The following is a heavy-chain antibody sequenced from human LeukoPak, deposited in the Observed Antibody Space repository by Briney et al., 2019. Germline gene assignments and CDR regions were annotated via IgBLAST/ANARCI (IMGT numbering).Heavy chain of an antibody. CDR2: IYHSGST. CDR1: GGSISSSNW. J-gene: IGHJ3*02. CDR3: ARDWNYVHDDFDI. Sequence: SETLSLTCAVSGGSISSSNWWSWVRQPPGKGLEWIGEIYHSGSTNYNPSLKSRVTISVDKSKNQFSLKLSSVTAADTAVYYCARDWNYVHDDFDIWGQGTMVTVSS. V-gene: IGHV4-4*02. D-gene: IGHD1-7*01.